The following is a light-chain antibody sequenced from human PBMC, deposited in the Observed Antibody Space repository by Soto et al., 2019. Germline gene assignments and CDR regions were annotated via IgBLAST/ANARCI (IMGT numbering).Light chain of an antibody. Sequence: QSALVQPPSASGSPGQSVTISCTGTSSDIGRYNYISWYQQHPGKAPKLMIYEVTKRPSGVPDRFSASKSGNTASLTVSGLQAEDEADYYCASYAVSNVIFGGGTKLTVL. CDR1: SSDIGRYNY. J-gene: IGLJ2*01. CDR2: EVT. V-gene: IGLV2-8*01. CDR3: ASYAVSNVI.